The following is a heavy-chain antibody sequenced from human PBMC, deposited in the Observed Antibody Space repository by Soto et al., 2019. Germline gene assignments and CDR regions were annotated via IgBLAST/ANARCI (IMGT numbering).Heavy chain of an antibody. V-gene: IGHV3-23*01. Sequence: EVQLLESGGGWLQPGGSLRLSCAASGFTFSSYAMNWVRQAPGKGLEWVSGITGSGAGSYYSDSVKGRFTISRDNSKNTYYLQMNRQRAEDTAVYYAAHAYRNIWPNDWLDPGGQGTLVTVS. J-gene: IGHJ5*02. CDR3: AHAYRNIWPNDWLDP. CDR2: ITGSGAGS. D-gene: IGHD3-16*02. CDR1: GFTFSSYA.